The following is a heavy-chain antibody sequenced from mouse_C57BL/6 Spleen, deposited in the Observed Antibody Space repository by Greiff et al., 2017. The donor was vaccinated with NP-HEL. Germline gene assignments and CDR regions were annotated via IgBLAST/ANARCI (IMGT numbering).Heavy chain of an antibody. Sequence: DVHLVESGEGLVKPGGSLKLSCAASGFTFSSYAMSWVRQTPEKRLEWVAYISSGGDYIYYADTVKGRFTISRDNARNTLYLQMSSLKSEDTAMYYCTRDSPAWFAYWGQGTLVTVSA. J-gene: IGHJ3*01. CDR3: TRDSPAWFAY. V-gene: IGHV5-9-1*02. CDR1: GFTFSSYA. CDR2: ISSGGDYI.